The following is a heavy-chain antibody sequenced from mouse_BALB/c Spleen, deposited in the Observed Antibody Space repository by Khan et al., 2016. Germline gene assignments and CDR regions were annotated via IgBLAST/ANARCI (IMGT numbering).Heavy chain of an antibody. CDR1: GYTFTSYW. V-gene: IGHV1S41*01. J-gene: IGHJ4*01. CDR3: ARAGTVPLLGC. Sequence: DLVKPGASVKLSCKASGYTFTSYWINWIKQRPGQGLEWIGRIAPGSGSTYYNAMFKGKATRTVAKSCRRVYIQLSSLSSEDSAVCCCARAGTVPLLGCWGPGSSVPVSS. D-gene: IGHD1-1*01. CDR2: IAPGSGST.